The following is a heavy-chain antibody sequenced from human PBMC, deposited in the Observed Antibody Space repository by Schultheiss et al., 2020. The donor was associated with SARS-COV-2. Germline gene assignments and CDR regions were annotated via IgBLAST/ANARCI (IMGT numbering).Heavy chain of an antibody. Sequence: ASVKVSCKASGYIFASYGISWVRKAPGQGLEWMGWISTHNENTNYAQRLQGRVTMTTDTSTSTAYMELRSLRSDDTAVYYCAREGYYDFWSDSYTNFYGMDVWGQGTTVTVSS. CDR2: ISTHNENT. CDR1: GYIFASYG. J-gene: IGHJ6*02. CDR3: AREGYYDFWSDSYTNFYGMDV. D-gene: IGHD3-3*01. V-gene: IGHV1-18*01.